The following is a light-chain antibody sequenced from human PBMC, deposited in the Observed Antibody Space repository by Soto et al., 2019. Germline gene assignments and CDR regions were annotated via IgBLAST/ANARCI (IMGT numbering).Light chain of an antibody. J-gene: IGKJ1*01. CDR1: QDIRNT. CDR3: LQHYNFSWT. V-gene: IGKV1-6*01. CDR2: AAS. Sequence: AIEMTQSPSSLSASVGDRVTISCRASQDIRNTLAWFQQKPGEAPKILIFAASNLQSGVPSRFSGSGSVTDFTLAITSLQPEDFETDYCLQHYNFSWTFGQGTKVDIK.